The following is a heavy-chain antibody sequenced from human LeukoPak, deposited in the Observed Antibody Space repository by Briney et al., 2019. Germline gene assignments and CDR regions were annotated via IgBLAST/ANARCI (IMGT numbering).Heavy chain of an antibody. CDR2: ISASGGST. J-gene: IGHJ4*02. Sequence: WGSLRLSCAASGFTFSTYAMSWVRQAPRKGLEWVSDISASGGSTYYADSVKGRFTVSRDNSKNTLYLQMSSLRADDTAVYYCAKGPRQQLVTIFDNWGQGTLLTVSS. CDR1: GFTFSTYA. CDR3: AKGPRQQLVTIFDN. V-gene: IGHV3-23*01. D-gene: IGHD6-13*01.